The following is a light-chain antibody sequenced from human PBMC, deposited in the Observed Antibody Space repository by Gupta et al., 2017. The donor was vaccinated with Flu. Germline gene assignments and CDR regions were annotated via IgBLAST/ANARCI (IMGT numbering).Light chain of an antibody. J-gene: IGLJ3*02. CDR1: SSDVGGYNY. V-gene: IGLV2-11*01. CDR3: CSYAGSNSWV. CDR2: DVN. Sequence: QSALTQPRSVSGSPCPSVTISCTGSSSDVGGYNYVSWYQQHPGKVPKVMIYDVNKRPSGVPDRFSGSTSDNTASLTISGLQAEDEADYYCCSYAGSNSWVFGGGTKLTVL.